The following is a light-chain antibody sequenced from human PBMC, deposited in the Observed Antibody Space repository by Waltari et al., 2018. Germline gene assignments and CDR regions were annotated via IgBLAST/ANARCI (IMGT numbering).Light chain of an antibody. CDR3: HSRETFSTRL. V-gene: IGLV3-19*01. Sequence: SSDLTQDPSLSVALGQTVRITCPGDSLRRYYASWYQQRPGQAPILVLYGPDNRPSGIPDRVSGSASGNTASLTITGAQAEDEADYYCHSRETFSTRLFGGGTRLTV. CDR2: GPD. J-gene: IGLJ2*01. CDR1: SLRRYY.